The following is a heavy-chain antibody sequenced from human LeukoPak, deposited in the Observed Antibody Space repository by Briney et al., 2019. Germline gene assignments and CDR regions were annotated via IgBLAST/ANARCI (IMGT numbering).Heavy chain of an antibody. CDR1: GFTFSNTW. J-gene: IGHJ5*02. CDR2: IYSGGGT. Sequence: PGGSLRLSCAASGFTFSNTWMSWVRQAPGKGLEWVSVIYSGGGTYYADSVKGRFTISRDNSKNTLYLQMNSLRAEDTAVYYCTLVPPNPWGQGTLVTVSS. D-gene: IGHD2-2*01. CDR3: TLVPPNP. V-gene: IGHV3-66*01.